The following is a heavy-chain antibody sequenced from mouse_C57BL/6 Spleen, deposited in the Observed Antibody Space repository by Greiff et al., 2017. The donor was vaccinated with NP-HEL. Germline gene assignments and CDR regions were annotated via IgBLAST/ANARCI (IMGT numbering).Heavy chain of an antibody. Sequence: VQLQQSGAELMKPGASVKLSCKATGYTFTGYWIEWVKQRPGHGLEWIGEILPGSGSTNYNEQFTGKATFNADTSSNTASMQLSIRTTEDSAIYYCARPPMYYYGSSGGDAMDYWGQGTSVTVSS. CDR3: ARPPMYYYGSSGGDAMDY. CDR1: GYTFTGYW. CDR2: ILPGSGST. D-gene: IGHD1-1*01. J-gene: IGHJ4*01. V-gene: IGHV1-9*01.